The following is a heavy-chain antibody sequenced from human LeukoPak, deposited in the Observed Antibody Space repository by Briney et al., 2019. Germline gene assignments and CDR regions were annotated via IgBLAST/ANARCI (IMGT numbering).Heavy chain of an antibody. V-gene: IGHV4-4*07. CDR2: IYTSRST. CDR3: ARGGSWYVSDYYYGMDV. Sequence: SETLSLTCTVSGGSISSYYWSWIRQPAGKGLEWIGRIYTSRSTNYNPSLKSRVTMSVDTSKNQFSLKLSSVTAADTAVYYCARGGSWYVSDYYYGMDVWGQGTTVTVSS. CDR1: GGSISSYY. D-gene: IGHD6-13*01. J-gene: IGHJ6*02.